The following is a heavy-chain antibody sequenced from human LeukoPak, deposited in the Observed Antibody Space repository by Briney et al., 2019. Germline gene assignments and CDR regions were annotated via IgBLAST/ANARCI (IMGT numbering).Heavy chain of an antibody. J-gene: IGHJ6*03. CDR2: IFTSGST. V-gene: IGHV4-4*07. CDR1: GGSISTFY. Sequence: SETLSLTCTVSGGSISTFYWSWIRQPAGKGLEYIGRIFTSGSTDYNPSLKSRVTMSVDTPKNQFSLKLSSVTAADTAVYYCARGYCSGGSCYSYYYYNYMDVWGKGTTVTVSS. D-gene: IGHD2-15*01. CDR3: ARGYCSGGSCYSYYYYNYMDV.